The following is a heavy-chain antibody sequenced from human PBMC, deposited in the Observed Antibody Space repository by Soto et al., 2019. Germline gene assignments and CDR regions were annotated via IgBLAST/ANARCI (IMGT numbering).Heavy chain of an antibody. CDR2: IYYSGST. Sequence: PSETLSLTCTVSGGSISSYYWSWIRQPPGKGLEWIGYIYYSGSTNYNPSLKSRVTISVDTSKNQFSLKLSSVTAADTAVYYCARGYDXXXXXXSAASWFDPWGQGTLVTVSS. CDR1: GGSISSYY. D-gene: IGHD3-3*01. V-gene: IGHV4-59*01. J-gene: IGHJ5*02. CDR3: ARGYDXXXXXXSAASWFDP.